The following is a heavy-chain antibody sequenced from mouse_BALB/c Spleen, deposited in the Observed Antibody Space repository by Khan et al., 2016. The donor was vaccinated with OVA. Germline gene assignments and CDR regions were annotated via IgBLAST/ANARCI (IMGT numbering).Heavy chain of an antibody. CDR3: ARQNYYGYAMDY. D-gene: IGHD1-1*01. CDR2: ISYSGST. V-gene: IGHV3-2*02. J-gene: IGHJ4*01. CDR1: GYSITSDYA. Sequence: EVQLVESGPGLVKPSQSLSLTCTVTGYSITSDYAWNWLRQFPGNKLEWMGHISYSGSTSYNPSLKSRISITRDTSKNQFFLQLTTVTTEDTATYYWARQNYYGYAMDYWGQGTSVTVSA.